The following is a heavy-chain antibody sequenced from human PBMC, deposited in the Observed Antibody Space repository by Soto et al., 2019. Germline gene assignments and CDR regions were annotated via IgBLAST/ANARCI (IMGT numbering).Heavy chain of an antibody. Sequence: GGSLRLSCAASGFTFSTYSMNWVRQAPGKGLEWVPSISSSSSYIYYADSVKGRFTISRDNAKNSLYLQMNSLRAEDTAVYYCAKDADKGSSWYLAVVDYWGQGTLVTVSS. J-gene: IGHJ4*02. CDR1: GFTFSTYS. V-gene: IGHV3-21*04. CDR3: AKDADKGSSWYLAVVDY. D-gene: IGHD6-13*01. CDR2: ISSSSSYI.